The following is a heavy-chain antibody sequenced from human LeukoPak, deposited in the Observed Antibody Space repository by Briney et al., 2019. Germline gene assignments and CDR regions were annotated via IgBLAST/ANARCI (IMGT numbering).Heavy chain of an antibody. CDR1: GGSFSGYY. V-gene: IGHV4-34*01. Sequence: SETLSLTCAVYGGSFSGYYWSWIRQPPGKGLEWIGEINHSGSTNYNPSLKSRVTISVDTSKNQFSLKLSSVTAADTAVYYCARSTVVTVITRWGQGTLVTVSS. CDR3: ARSTVVTVITR. J-gene: IGHJ4*02. CDR2: INHSGST. D-gene: IGHD4-23*01.